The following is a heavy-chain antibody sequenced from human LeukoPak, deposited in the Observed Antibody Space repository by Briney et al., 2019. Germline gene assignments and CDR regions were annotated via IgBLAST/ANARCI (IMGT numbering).Heavy chain of an antibody. Sequence: SETLSPTCAVYGGSFSGYYWSWIRQPPGKGLEWIGEINHSGSTNYNPSLKSRVTISVDTSKNQFSLKLSSVTAADTAVYYCARGRSSSGSYLRHWGQGTLVTVSS. V-gene: IGHV4-34*01. CDR3: ARGRSSSGSYLRH. D-gene: IGHD1-26*01. J-gene: IGHJ1*01. CDR1: GGSFSGYY. CDR2: INHSGST.